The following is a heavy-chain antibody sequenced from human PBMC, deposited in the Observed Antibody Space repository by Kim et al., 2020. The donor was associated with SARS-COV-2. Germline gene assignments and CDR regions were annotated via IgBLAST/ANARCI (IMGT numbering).Heavy chain of an antibody. CDR2: INTNTGNP. D-gene: IGHD2-8*02. V-gene: IGHV7-4-1*02. CDR3: AREEALFGVVVYARPFDY. J-gene: IGHJ4*02. Sequence: ASVKVSCKASGYTFTSYAMNWVRQAPGQGLEWMGWINTNTGNPTYAQGFTGRFVFSLDTSVSTAYLQISSLKAEDTAVYYCAREEALFGVVVYARPFDYWGQGTLVTVSS. CDR1: GYTFTSYA.